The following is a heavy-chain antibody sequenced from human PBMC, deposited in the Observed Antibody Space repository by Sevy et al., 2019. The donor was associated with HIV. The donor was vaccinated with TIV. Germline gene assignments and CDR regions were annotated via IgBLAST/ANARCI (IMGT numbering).Heavy chain of an antibody. CDR2: IHHSGST. Sequence: SETLSLTCAVYGASFRNFYWSWIRQSPGKGLEWIGEIHHSGSTNFNPSLESRVTMSEDKSKGQFSLNLRSVTAADTAVYYCARGGPLSEFDSSGYFFDSWGPGTLVTVSS. CDR1: GASFRNFY. CDR3: ARGGPLSEFDSSGYFFDS. V-gene: IGHV4-34*01. D-gene: IGHD3-22*01. J-gene: IGHJ4*02.